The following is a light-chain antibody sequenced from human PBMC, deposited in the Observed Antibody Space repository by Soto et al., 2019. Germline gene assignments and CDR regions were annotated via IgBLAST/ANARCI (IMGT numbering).Light chain of an antibody. CDR1: QSVSSSY. Sequence: EIVLTQSPGTLSLSPGERATLSCRASQSVSSSYLAWYQQKPGQAPRLLIYGASSRATGIPDRFSGSGSGTDFTLTLSRLEPEDFAVYYCQQYGSSYTFGQGTKLEIK. CDR3: QQYGSSYT. J-gene: IGKJ2*01. CDR2: GAS. V-gene: IGKV3-20*01.